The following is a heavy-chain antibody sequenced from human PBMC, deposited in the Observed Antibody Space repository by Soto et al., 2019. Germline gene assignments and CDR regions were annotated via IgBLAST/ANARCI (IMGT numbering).Heavy chain of an antibody. CDR3: TREVMITFGGVRFDY. Sequence: PGGSLRLSCTASGFTFGDYAMSWFRQAPGKGLEWVGFIRSKAYGGTTEYAASVKGRFTISRDDSKSIAYLQMNSLKTEDTSVYYCTREVMITFGGVRFDYWGQGTLVTVSS. D-gene: IGHD3-16*01. CDR2: IRSKAYGGTT. CDR1: GFTFGDYA. J-gene: IGHJ4*02. V-gene: IGHV3-49*03.